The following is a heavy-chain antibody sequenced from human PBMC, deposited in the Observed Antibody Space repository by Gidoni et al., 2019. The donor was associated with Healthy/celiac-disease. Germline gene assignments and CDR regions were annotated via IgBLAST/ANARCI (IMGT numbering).Heavy chain of an antibody. V-gene: IGHV3-23*01. CDR3: AKAPQQLVSRGVDY. J-gene: IGHJ4*02. Sequence: EVQLLESGGGLVQPGGSLRRSCAASGFAFSSYAMSWVRQAPGKGLEWVSAISGSGGSTYYADSVKGRFTISRDNSKNTLYLQMNSLRAEDTAVYYCAKAPQQLVSRGVDYWGQGTLVTVSS. CDR2: ISGSGGST. D-gene: IGHD6-13*01. CDR1: GFAFSSYA.